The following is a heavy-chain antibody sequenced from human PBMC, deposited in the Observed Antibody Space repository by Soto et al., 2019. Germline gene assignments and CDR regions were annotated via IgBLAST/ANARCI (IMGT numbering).Heavy chain of an antibody. Sequence: EVQLVESGGGLVQPGGSLRLSCAASGFTFSSYGMSWVRQAPGKGLEWVANIKQDGGEKYYVDSVKGRFTISRDNAKNSLYLQMNSLRAEDTAVYYCARARIAAAGPFDYWGQGTLVTVSS. CDR3: ARARIAAAGPFDY. V-gene: IGHV3-7*05. CDR2: IKQDGGEK. J-gene: IGHJ4*02. CDR1: GFTFSSYG. D-gene: IGHD6-13*01.